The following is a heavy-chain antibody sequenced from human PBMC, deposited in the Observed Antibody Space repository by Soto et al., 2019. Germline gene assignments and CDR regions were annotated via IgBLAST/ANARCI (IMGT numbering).Heavy chain of an antibody. CDR2: IIPIFGTA. CDR1: GGIFSSYA. CDR3: ARGGSGYVWFNEF. V-gene: IGHV1-69*01. J-gene: IGHJ4*02. D-gene: IGHD3-22*01. Sequence: QEQLVQSGAEVKKPGSSVKVSCKASGGIFSSYAISWVLQAPGQGLEWMGGIIPIFGTANYAKKFQGRVTITTDESTNTAYMDLSSLKSEDTAIYYCARGGSGYVWFNEFRGQGTLVTVSS.